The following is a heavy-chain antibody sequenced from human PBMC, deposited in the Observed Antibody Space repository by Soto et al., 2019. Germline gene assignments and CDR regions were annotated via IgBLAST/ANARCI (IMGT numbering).Heavy chain of an antibody. V-gene: IGHV4-59*08. D-gene: IGHD2-2*01. CDR1: GGSISSYY. CDR2: IYYSGST. CDR3: ARHTPAEYGVYYIDY. Sequence: SETLSLTCTVSGGSISSYYWSWIRQPPGKGLEWIGYIYYSGSTNYNPSLKSRVTISVDTSKNQFSLKLSSVTAADTAVYYCARHTPAEYGVYYIDYSGQATLVTVSS. J-gene: IGHJ4*02.